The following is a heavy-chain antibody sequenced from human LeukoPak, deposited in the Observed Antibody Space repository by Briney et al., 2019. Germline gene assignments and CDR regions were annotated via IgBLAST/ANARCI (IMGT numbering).Heavy chain of an antibody. J-gene: IGHJ4*02. CDR2: ISAYNGNT. Sequence: ASVKVSCKASGYTFTIYGISWVRPAPGQGLEWMGWISAYNGNTNYAQKLQGRVTMTTDTSTSTAYMELRSLRSDDTAVYYCVRIDIVLMVYAIWGQGTLVTVSS. V-gene: IGHV1-18*01. CDR1: GYTFTIYG. D-gene: IGHD2-8*01. CDR3: VRIDIVLMVYAI.